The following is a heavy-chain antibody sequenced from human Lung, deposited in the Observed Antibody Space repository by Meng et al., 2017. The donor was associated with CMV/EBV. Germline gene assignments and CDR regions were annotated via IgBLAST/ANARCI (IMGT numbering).Heavy chain of an antibody. J-gene: IGHJ4*02. CDR3: ARSGRYYYGSGTPD. CDR1: GFTFSDYY. Sequence: SCAASGFTFSDYYMSWIRQAPGKGLEWVSYISSSGSTIYYADSVKGRFTISRDNAKNSLYLQMNSLRAEDTAVYYFARSGRYYYGSGTPDWGQGXLVTVSS. CDR2: ISSSGSTI. V-gene: IGHV3-11*01. D-gene: IGHD3-10*01.